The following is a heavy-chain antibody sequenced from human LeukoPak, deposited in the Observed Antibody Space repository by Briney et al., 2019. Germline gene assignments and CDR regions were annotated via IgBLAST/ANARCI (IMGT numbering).Heavy chain of an antibody. Sequence: PGGSLRLSCAASGLTFSSYAMSWVRQAPGKGLEWVSAIGGSGGSTYYADSVKGRFTISRDNSKNTLYLQMNSLRAEDTAVYYCAKSAYHYYYYMDVWGKGTTVTVSS. J-gene: IGHJ6*03. CDR3: AKSAYHYYYYMDV. V-gene: IGHV3-23*01. CDR2: IGGSGGST. CDR1: GLTFSSYA.